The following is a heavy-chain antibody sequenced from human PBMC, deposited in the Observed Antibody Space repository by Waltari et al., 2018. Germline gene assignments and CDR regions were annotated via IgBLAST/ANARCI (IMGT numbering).Heavy chain of an antibody. CDR2: IYSGGST. CDR1: GFTVRSKY. J-gene: IGHJ3*02. Sequence: EVQLLVSGGGLLQPGGSLRHSCVALGFTVRSKYIGWVRQAPGKGLEWVSVIYSGGSTYYANSVKGRFTISRDNSKNTLYLQMNSLRAEDTAVYYCARDRDSGSYRYGAFDIWGQGTMVTVSS. V-gene: IGHV3-53*01. CDR3: ARDRDSGSYRYGAFDI. D-gene: IGHD1-26*01.